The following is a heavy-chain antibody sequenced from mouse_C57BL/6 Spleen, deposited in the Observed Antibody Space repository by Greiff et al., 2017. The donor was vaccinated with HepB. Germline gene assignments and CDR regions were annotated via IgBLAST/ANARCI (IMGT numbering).Heavy chain of an antibody. J-gene: IGHJ4*01. CDR2: IHPNSGST. CDR1: GYTFTSYW. V-gene: IGHV1-64*01. Sequence: QVQLKQPGAELVKPGASVKLSCKASGYTFTSYWMHWVKQRPGQGLEWIGMIHPNSGSTNYNEKFKSKATLTVDKSSSTAYMQLSSLTSEDSAVYYCARETDGYYDYAMDYWGQGTSVTVSS. CDR3: ARETDGYYDYAMDY. D-gene: IGHD2-3*01.